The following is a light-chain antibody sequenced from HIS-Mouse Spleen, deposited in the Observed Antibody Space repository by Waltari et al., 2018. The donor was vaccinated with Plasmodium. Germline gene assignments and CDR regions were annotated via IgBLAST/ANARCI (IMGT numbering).Light chain of an antibody. CDR3: YSAADNNRV. Sequence: SYELTQPSSLSVSPGQTARIPCSGDVPAKNFARWFQQKPGQAPVLVIYKDSERPSGIPERFSGSSSGTTVTLTISGAQVEDEADYYCYSAADNNRVFGGGTKLTVL. CDR2: KDS. V-gene: IGLV3-27*01. CDR1: VPAKNF. J-gene: IGLJ3*02.